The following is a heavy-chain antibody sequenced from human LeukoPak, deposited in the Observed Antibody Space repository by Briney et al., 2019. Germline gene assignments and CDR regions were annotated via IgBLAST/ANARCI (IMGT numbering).Heavy chain of an antibody. CDR2: ISAYNGNT. CDR3: ARVPPIRNYDYGDYVWGSGYFDL. CDR1: GYTFTSYG. D-gene: IGHD4-17*01. V-gene: IGHV1-18*01. Sequence: ASVNVSCKASGYTFTSYGISWVRQAPGQGLEWMGWISAYNGNTNYAQKLQGRVTMTTDTSTSTAYMELRSLRSDDTAVYYCARVPPIRNYDYGDYVWGSGYFDLWGRGTLVTVSS. J-gene: IGHJ2*01.